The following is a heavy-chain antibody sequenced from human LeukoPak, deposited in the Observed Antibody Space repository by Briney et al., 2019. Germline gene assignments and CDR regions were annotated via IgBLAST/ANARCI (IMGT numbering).Heavy chain of an antibody. V-gene: IGHV1-8*01. CDR3: ARGSYYDSSGYYQNDAFDI. Sequence: ASVKVSCKASGYTFTSYDINWVRLATGQGLEWMGWMNPNSGNTGYAQKFQGRVTMTRNTSISTAYMELSSLRSEDTAVYYCARGSYYDSSGYYQNDAFDIWGQGTMVTVSS. CDR1: GYTFTSYD. CDR2: MNPNSGNT. J-gene: IGHJ3*02. D-gene: IGHD3-22*01.